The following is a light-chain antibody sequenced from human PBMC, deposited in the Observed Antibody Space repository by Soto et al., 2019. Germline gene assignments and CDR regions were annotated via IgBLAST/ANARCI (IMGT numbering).Light chain of an antibody. CDR1: QSVSSN. CDR3: QQYNNWWT. J-gene: IGKJ1*01. Sequence: EIVMTQSPATLSVSPGERATLSCRASQSVSSNLAWYQHKPGQAPRLLIYGASTRAAGIAARFSGSGSGTEFTLTISGLQSEDFAVYYCQQYNNWWTFGQGTKVDIK. CDR2: GAS. V-gene: IGKV3-15*01.